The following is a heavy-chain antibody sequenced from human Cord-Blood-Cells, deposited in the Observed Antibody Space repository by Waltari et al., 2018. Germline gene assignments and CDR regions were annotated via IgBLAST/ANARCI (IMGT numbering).Heavy chain of an antibody. Sequence: QVQLQESGPGLGKPSETLSLTCTVSGGSISSYYWSWIRQLAGKGLEWIGRIYTSGSTNYNPSLKSRVTMSVDTSKNQFSLKLSSVTAADTAVYYCARDLGIVVVPAANPNWYFDLWGRGTLVTVSS. CDR3: ARDLGIVVVPAANPNWYFDL. CDR2: IYTSGST. CDR1: GGSISSYY. J-gene: IGHJ2*01. V-gene: IGHV4-4*07. D-gene: IGHD2-2*01.